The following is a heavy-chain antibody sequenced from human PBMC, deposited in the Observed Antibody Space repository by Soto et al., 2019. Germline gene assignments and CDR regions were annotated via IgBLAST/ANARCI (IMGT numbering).Heavy chain of an antibody. V-gene: IGHV4-61*01. J-gene: IGHJ5*02. Sequence: QVQLQESGPGLVKPSETLSLTCTVSGGSVSSGSYYWSWIRQPPGKGLEWIGYIYYSGSTNYNPSLKSRVTISVDTSRNQFSLKLSSVTAADTAVYYCARDTLTTGTTLRPHNWFDPWGQGTLVTVSS. CDR1: GGSVSSGSYY. CDR2: IYYSGST. CDR3: ARDTLTTGTTLRPHNWFDP. D-gene: IGHD1-1*01.